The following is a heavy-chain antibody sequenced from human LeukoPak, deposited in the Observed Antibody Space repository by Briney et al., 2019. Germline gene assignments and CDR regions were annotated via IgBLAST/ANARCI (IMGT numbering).Heavy chain of an antibody. Sequence: GGSLRLSCAASGFTFSSYGMHWVRQAPGKGLEWVAVIWYDGSNKYYADSVKGRFTISRDNSKNTLYLQMNSLRAEDTAVYYCARDFTVTASPRFDPWGQGTLVTVSS. CDR2: IWYDGSNK. J-gene: IGHJ5*02. CDR3: ARDFTVTASPRFDP. CDR1: GFTFSSYG. D-gene: IGHD4-11*01. V-gene: IGHV3-33*01.